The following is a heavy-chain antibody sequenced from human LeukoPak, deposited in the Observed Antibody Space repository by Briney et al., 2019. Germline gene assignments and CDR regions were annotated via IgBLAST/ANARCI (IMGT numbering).Heavy chain of an antibody. CDR1: GFTFSSYA. D-gene: IGHD3-16*01. J-gene: IGHJ6*03. CDR2: ISGSGGST. V-gene: IGHV3-23*01. Sequence: GGSLRLSCAASGFTFSSYAMSWVRQAPGKGLEWVSAISGSGGSTYYADSVKGRFTISRDNSKNTLYLQMNSLRAEDTAVYYCAKEGDYVWGDYYYYMDVWGKGTTATVSS. CDR3: AKEGDYVWGDYYYYMDV.